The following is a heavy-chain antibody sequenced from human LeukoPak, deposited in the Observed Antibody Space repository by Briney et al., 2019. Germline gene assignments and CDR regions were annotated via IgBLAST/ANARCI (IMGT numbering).Heavy chain of an antibody. V-gene: IGHV3-48*03. CDR2: ISSSGSTL. CDR3: ARWDY. J-gene: IGHJ4*02. CDR1: GFTFSSYE. Sequence: PGGSLRLSCAASGFTFSSYEMNWVRQAPGKGLEWVSYISSSGSTLFYADSVKGRFTISRDNAKNSLYLQMNGLRAEDTAAYYCARWDYWGQGTLVTVSS.